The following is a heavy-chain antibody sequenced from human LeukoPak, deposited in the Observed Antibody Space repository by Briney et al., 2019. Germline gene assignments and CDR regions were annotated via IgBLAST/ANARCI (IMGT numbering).Heavy chain of an antibody. V-gene: IGHV3-53*01. J-gene: IGHJ3*01. CDR3: ARDSSDFGDALDL. D-gene: IGHD3-3*01. Sequence: GGSLRLSCAVSGFIVSDYYMYWVRQAPGKSLEWVSVIYTGGRTLYADSVRGRATISRDSPKNTLYLQMDSLRAEDTAVYYCARDSSDFGDALDLWGQGTMVTVSS. CDR1: GFIVSDYY. CDR2: IYTGGRT.